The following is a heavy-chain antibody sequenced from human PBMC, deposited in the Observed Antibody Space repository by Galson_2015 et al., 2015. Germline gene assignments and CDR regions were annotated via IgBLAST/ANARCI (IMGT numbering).Heavy chain of an antibody. CDR3: AKGLRAVAGRVDAFDI. J-gene: IGHJ3*02. CDR2: ISYDGSNK. V-gene: IGHV3-30*18. D-gene: IGHD6-19*01. CDR1: GFTFSSYG. Sequence: SLRLSCAASGFTFSSYGMHWVRQAPGKGLEWVAVISYDGSNKYYADSVKGRFTISRDNSKNTLYLQMNSLRAEDTAVYYCAKGLRAVAGRVDAFDIWGQGTMVTVSS.